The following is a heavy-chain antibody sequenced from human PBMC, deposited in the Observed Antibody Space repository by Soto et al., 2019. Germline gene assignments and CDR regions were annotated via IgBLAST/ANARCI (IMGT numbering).Heavy chain of an antibody. D-gene: IGHD5-12*01. J-gene: IGHJ6*04. CDR1: GFTFSSYA. CDR3: AKVGEGYGVPLDV. Sequence: GGSLRLSCAASGFTFSSYAMNWVRQAPGKGLEWVSGISGSGGSTYYADSVKGRFTISRDNSKNTLYLQMISLRADDTAVYYCAKVGEGYGVPLDVCGKGTTVTVSS. V-gene: IGHV3-23*01. CDR2: ISGSGGST.